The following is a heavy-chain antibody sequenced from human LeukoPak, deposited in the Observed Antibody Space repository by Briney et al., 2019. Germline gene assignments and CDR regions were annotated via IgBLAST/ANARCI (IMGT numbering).Heavy chain of an antibody. D-gene: IGHD3-10*01. CDR2: INPNSGGT. CDR3: ARERVMVRGVRYIHFDY. Sequence: AGGNTSTSDYVQWLGQALGQGLEWMGWINPNSGGTNYAQKFQGRVTMTRDTSISTAYMELSRLRSDDTAVYYCARERVMVRGVRYIHFDYWGQGTLVTVSS. J-gene: IGHJ4*02. CDR1: GNTSTSDY. V-gene: IGHV1-2*02.